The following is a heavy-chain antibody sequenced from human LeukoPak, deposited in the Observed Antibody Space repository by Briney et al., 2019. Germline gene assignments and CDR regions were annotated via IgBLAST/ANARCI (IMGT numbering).Heavy chain of an antibody. J-gene: IGHJ5*02. CDR3: ARQPRYSSSGWFDP. V-gene: IGHV5-51*01. Sequence: GESLKISCKGSGYSFTSYWIGWVRQMPGKGLEWMGIIYPDDSDTRYSPSFQGQVTISADKSIRTTYLQWSSLKASDTAMYYCARQPRYSSSGWFDPWGQGTLVTVSS. D-gene: IGHD6-6*01. CDR1: GYSFTSYW. CDR2: IYPDDSDT.